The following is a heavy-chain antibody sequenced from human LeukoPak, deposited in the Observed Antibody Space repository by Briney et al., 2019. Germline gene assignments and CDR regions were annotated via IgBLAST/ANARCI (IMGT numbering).Heavy chain of an antibody. CDR1: GYTFTSYY. Sequence: ASVKVSCKASGYTFTSYYMHWVRQAPGQGLEWMGIINPSGGSTSYAQKFQGRVTMTRDTSTSTVYMELSSLRSEDTAVYYRARDSGSYYFDYWGQGTLVTVSS. V-gene: IGHV1-46*01. CDR2: INPSGGST. J-gene: IGHJ4*02. CDR3: ARDSGSYYFDY. D-gene: IGHD1-26*01.